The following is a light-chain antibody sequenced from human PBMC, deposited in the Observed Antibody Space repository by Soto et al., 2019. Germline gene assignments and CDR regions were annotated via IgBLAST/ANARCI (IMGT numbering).Light chain of an antibody. CDR2: DAS. CDR3: QQYNSYSRT. CDR1: QSISSW. V-gene: IGKV1-5*01. Sequence: DIQMTQSPSTXSASVGDRVTITCRASQSISSWLAWYQQKPGKAPKLLIYDASSLESGVPSRFSGSGSGTEFTLTLSSLQPDDFATYYCQQYNSYSRTFGQGTKVDIK. J-gene: IGKJ1*01.